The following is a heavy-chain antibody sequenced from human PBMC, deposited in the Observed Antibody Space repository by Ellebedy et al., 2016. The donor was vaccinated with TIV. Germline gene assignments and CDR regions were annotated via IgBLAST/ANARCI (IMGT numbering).Heavy chain of an antibody. D-gene: IGHD3-3*01. V-gene: IGHV4-59*11. CDR3: AGDFRYDFWRGPLDH. CDR2: IYYTGST. Sequence: SETLSLTCTVSLGSISSHYWTWIRQPPGKGLEWIGDIYYTGSTSYSPSLTGRVTISIDTPKNQFSLKVTSVTAADTAVYYCAGDFRYDFWRGPLDHWGQGTLVTVSS. CDR1: LGSISSHY. J-gene: IGHJ4*02.